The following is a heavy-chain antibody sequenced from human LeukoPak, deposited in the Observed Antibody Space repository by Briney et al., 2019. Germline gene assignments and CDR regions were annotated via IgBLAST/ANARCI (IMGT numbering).Heavy chain of an antibody. J-gene: IGHJ4*02. Sequence: GGSLRLSCAASGFTFSSNFMSWFRQAPGKGLEWVSVLYTGGSTHYADPVKGRFIISRDISKNTVYLQMNSLRAEDTAVYYCVRVAPPLAMITIVDYWGQGTLVTVSS. D-gene: IGHD3-16*01. V-gene: IGHV3-53*01. CDR1: GFTFSSNF. CDR3: VRVAPPLAMITIVDY. CDR2: LYTGGST.